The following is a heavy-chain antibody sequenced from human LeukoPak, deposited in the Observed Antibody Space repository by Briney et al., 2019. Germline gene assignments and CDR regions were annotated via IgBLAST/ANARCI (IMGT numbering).Heavy chain of an antibody. D-gene: IGHD2-2*01. CDR2: IKEDGSEK. Sequence: PGGSLRLSCAASGFTFSSHWMSWVRQAPGKGLEWVANIKEDGSEKCYVDSVKGRFTISRDNAKNSLYLQMNSLRVEDTAVYYCARDRWDIVVVPAAFNFDFWGQGTLVTVSS. CDR3: ARDRWDIVVVPAAFNFDF. CDR1: GFTFSSHW. J-gene: IGHJ4*02. V-gene: IGHV3-7*01.